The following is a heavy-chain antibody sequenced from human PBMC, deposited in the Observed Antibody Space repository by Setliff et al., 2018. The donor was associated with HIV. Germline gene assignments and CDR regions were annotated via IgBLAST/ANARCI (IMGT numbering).Heavy chain of an antibody. Sequence: PSETLSLTCTVSGGSISSYYWSWIRQPAVKGLEWIGRIYSSGSTNYNPSLKSRVTMSVDTSNNQFSLKLSSVTAADTAVYYCARGMIVATITNFYYYMDVWGKGTTVTVSS. D-gene: IGHD5-12*01. V-gene: IGHV4-4*07. J-gene: IGHJ6*03. CDR3: ARGMIVATITNFYYYMDV. CDR2: IYSSGST. CDR1: GGSISSYY.